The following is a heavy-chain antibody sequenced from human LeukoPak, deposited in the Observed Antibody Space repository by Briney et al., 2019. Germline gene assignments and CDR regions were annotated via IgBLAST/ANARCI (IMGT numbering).Heavy chain of an antibody. D-gene: IGHD3-22*01. J-gene: IGHJ3*02. CDR2: IIPILNVA. Sequence: ASVKVSCKASGGSFNSYVITWVRQAPGQGLEWMGGIIPILNVANFAQKFQGRVTITADKSTNTAHMELSSLRSEDTAVYYCTREGVYSPDGSGYHRDAFDIWGQGTVVTVSS. CDR3: TREGVYSPDGSGYHRDAFDI. CDR1: GGSFNSYV. V-gene: IGHV1-69*10.